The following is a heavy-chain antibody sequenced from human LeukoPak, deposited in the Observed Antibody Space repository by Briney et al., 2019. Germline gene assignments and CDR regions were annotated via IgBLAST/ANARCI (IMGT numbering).Heavy chain of an antibody. J-gene: IGHJ4*02. D-gene: IGHD3-10*01. V-gene: IGHV4-34*01. Sequence: SETLSLTCAVYGGSFSGYYWSWIRQPPGKGLEWNGEINHSGSTNYNPSLKSRVTISVDTSKNQFSLKLSSVTAADTAVYYCARGLPRITMVRGVRYYFDYWGQGTLVTVSS. CDR3: ARGLPRITMVRGVRYYFDY. CDR1: GGSFSGYY. CDR2: INHSGST.